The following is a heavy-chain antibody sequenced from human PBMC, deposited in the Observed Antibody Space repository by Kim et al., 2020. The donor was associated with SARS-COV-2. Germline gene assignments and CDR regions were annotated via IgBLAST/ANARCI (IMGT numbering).Heavy chain of an antibody. CDR3: LGGFYFDY. CDR1: GHFFTRDS. D-gene: IGHD3-16*01. CDR2: IDCGNGNT. J-gene: IGHJ4*02. Sequence: ASVKVSCKTSGHFFTRDSIHWVRQAPGQGLEWMGGIDCGNGNTIYSQKFQGRVTFTTDTSASTAYMELSFLRSEDSAVYYCLGGFYFDYGGQGTLVTVSS. V-gene: IGHV1-3*01.